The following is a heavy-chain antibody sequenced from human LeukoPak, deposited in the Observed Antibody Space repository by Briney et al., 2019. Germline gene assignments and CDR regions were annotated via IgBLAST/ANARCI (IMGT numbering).Heavy chain of an antibody. CDR3: ATAGAILYGSGNNDS. V-gene: IGHV1-24*01. Sequence: ASVKVSCKVSGYTLTELSIHWVRQAPGKGLEWMGGFDPEDDDTIYAQKFQGRVTMTEDTSTDTAYMELSSLRSEDTAVYYCATAGAILYGSGNNDSWGQGTLVTVSS. J-gene: IGHJ4*02. CDR1: GYTLTELS. CDR2: FDPEDDDT. D-gene: IGHD3-10*01.